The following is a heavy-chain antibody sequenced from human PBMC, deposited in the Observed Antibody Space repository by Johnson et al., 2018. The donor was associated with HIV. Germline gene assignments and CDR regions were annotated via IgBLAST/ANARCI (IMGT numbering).Heavy chain of an antibody. CDR3: TTYSIIHAFDI. CDR2: IRSDGTNK. CDR1: GFTFSTYG. Sequence: QVHLVESGGGVVQPGGSLRLSCAAFGFTFSTYGIHWVRQAPGTGLAWVAFIRSDGTNKYYADSVKGRFTISRDNSKNTLYLQMNSLKTEDTAVYYCTTYSIIHAFDIWGQGTMVTVSS. D-gene: IGHD6-13*01. J-gene: IGHJ3*02. V-gene: IGHV3-30*02.